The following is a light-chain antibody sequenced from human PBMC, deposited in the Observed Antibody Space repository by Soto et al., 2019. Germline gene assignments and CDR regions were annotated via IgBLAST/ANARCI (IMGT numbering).Light chain of an antibody. Sequence: DIQMTQSPSTLSASVGDRVTITCRASQSISKWLAWYQQKPGTAPKLLIYDASNLESGVPSRFSGSGSGTDFTLTISSLQPEDFATYYCQQSFSNPRITFGQGTRLEIK. CDR2: DAS. CDR1: QSISKW. V-gene: IGKV1-5*01. J-gene: IGKJ5*01. CDR3: QQSFSNPRIT.